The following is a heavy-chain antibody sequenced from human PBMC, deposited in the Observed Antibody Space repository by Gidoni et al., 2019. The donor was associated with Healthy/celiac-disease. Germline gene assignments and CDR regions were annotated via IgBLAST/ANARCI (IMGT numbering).Heavy chain of an antibody. J-gene: IGHJ4*02. CDR1: GYSFTGYY. Sequence: QVQLVQSGAEVKKPESSVKVSCKASGYSFTGYYMHWVRQAPGQGLEWMGWINHNSGGTNYAQKFQGRVTMTRDTSISTAYMELSRLRSDDTAVYYCARGTVDHYDSSGPFDYWGQGTLVTVSS. CDR3: ARGTVDHYDSSGPFDY. CDR2: INHNSGGT. D-gene: IGHD3-22*01. V-gene: IGHV1-2*02.